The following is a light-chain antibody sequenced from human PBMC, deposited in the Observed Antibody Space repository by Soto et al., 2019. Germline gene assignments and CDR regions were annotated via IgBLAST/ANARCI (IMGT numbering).Light chain of an antibody. Sequence: QSVLPQPPSVSGAPGQRVTISCTGSSSNIGAGYDVHWYQQLPGTAPKLLIYGNSNRPSGVPDRFSGSKSGTSASLALTGLQAEDEADYYCQSYDSSLSGVVFGGGTKLTVL. J-gene: IGLJ2*01. CDR3: QSYDSSLSGVV. V-gene: IGLV1-40*01. CDR2: GNS. CDR1: SSNIGAGYD.